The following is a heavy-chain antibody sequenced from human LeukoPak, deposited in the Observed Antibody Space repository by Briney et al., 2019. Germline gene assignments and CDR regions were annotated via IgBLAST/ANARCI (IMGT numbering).Heavy chain of an antibody. V-gene: IGHV3-23*01. J-gene: IGHJ6*02. CDR1: ALFLGIKG. CDR2: IISADERT. CDR3: AKSPPWSGDKHYGTDV. D-gene: IGHD3-10*01. Sequence: PGGSMRLSWVAAALFLGIKGMVWVRHVPRKVIEWVSSIISADERTNYADSVKGRFTISRDTSKNTLYLQMNSLRVEDTAVYYCAKSPPWSGDKHYGTDVWGQGTTVTVSS.